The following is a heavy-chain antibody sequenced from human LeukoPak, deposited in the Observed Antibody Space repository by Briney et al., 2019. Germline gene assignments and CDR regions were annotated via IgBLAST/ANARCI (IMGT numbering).Heavy chain of an antibody. V-gene: IGHV3-30*02. Sequence: GGSLGLSCAASGFTLSSYGMHWVRQAPGKGLEWGAFIRYDGSNKYYADSVKGRFTISRDNSKNTLYLQMNSLRAEDTAVYYCAKDMAVVVPAASRAFDIWGQGTMVTVSS. CDR3: AKDMAVVVPAASRAFDI. J-gene: IGHJ3*02. CDR1: GFTLSSYG. D-gene: IGHD2-2*01. CDR2: IRYDGSNK.